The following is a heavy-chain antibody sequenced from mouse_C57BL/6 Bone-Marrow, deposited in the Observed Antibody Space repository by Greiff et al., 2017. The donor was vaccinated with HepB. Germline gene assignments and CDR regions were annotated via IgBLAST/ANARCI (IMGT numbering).Heavy chain of an antibody. Sequence: EVKLVESGEGLVKPGGSLKLSCAASGFTFSSYAMSWVRQTPEKRLEWVAYISSGGDYIYYADTVKGRFTISRDNARNTLYLQMSSLKSEDTAMYYCTRDPHYYGSSWFAYWGQGTLVTVSA. J-gene: IGHJ3*01. D-gene: IGHD1-1*01. CDR1: GFTFSSYA. CDR3: TRDPHYYGSSWFAY. CDR2: ISSGGDYI. V-gene: IGHV5-9-1*02.